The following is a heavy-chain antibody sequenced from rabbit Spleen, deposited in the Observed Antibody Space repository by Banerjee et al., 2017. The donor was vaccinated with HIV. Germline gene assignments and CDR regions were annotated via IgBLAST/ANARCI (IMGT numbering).Heavy chain of an antibody. V-gene: IGHV1S40*01. CDR1: GVSFSGNDY. CDR2: TAAGRSAFT. CDR3: ARDTGTSFSTYGMDL. D-gene: IGHD8-1*01. J-gene: IGHJ6*01. Sequence: QSLEESGGDLVKPGASLTLTCTASGVSFSGNDYMCWVRQAPGKGLEWIACTAAGRSAFTYYASWAKGRFTCSKASSTTVTLQMTSLTAADTATYFCARDTGTSFSTYGMDLWGPGTLVTVS.